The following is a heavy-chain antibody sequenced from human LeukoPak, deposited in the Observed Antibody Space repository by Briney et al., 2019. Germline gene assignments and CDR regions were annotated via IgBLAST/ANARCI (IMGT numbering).Heavy chain of an antibody. CDR3: ARVEEGYGSGRRENYYYYYMDV. CDR2: IYYTGST. Sequence: SETLSLTCTVSGGSISSYYWSWIRQPPGKGLEWIGYIYYTGSTNYNPSLKSRVTISVDTSKNQFSLRLSSVTAADTAAYYCARVEEGYGSGRRENYYYYYMDVWGKGTTVTISS. V-gene: IGHV4-59*01. CDR1: GGSISSYY. D-gene: IGHD3-10*01. J-gene: IGHJ6*03.